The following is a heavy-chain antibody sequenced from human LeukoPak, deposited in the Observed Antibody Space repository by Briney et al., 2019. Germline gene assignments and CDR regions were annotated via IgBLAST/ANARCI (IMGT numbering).Heavy chain of an antibody. Sequence: GGSLRLSCAASGFTFSSYAMSWVRQAPGKGLEWVSAISGSGGSTYYADSVRGRFTISRDNAKNSMYLQMNSLRAEDTAVYYCARVTVVIRQIDYWGQGTLVTVSS. CDR1: GFTFSSYA. CDR2: ISGSGGST. D-gene: IGHD4-23*01. V-gene: IGHV3-23*01. CDR3: ARVTVVIRQIDY. J-gene: IGHJ4*02.